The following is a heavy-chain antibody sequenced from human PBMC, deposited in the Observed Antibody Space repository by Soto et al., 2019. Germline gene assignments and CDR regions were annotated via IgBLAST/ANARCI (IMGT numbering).Heavy chain of an antibody. CDR2: ISSSGSTI. D-gene: IGHD2-2*01. J-gene: IGHJ6*02. Sequence: PGGSLRLSCAASGFTFSDYYMSWIRQAPGKGLEWFSYISSSGSTIYYADSVKGRFTISRDNAKNSLYLQMNSLRAEDTAVYYCASAIVLVPAAMTAYYYYGMDVWGQGTTVTV. CDR1: GFTFSDYY. V-gene: IGHV3-11*01. CDR3: ASAIVLVPAAMTAYYYYGMDV.